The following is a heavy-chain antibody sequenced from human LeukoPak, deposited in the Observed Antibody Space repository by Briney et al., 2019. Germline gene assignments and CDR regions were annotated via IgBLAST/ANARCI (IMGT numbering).Heavy chain of an antibody. CDR1: GFTFSSYW. Sequence: GGSLRLSCAASGFTFSSYWMSWVRQAPGKGLEWVATIRQDGSQKYYVDSVKGRFTISRDNAKNSLYLQMNSLRAEDTAVYYCASFYSGSYPRWGGYFDYWGQGTLVTVSS. J-gene: IGHJ4*02. CDR2: IRQDGSQK. D-gene: IGHD1-26*01. V-gene: IGHV3-7*03. CDR3: ASFYSGSYPRWGGYFDY.